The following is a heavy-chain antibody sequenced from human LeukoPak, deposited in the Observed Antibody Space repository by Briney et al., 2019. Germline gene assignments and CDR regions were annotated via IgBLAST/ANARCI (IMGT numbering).Heavy chain of an antibody. CDR2: ISAYNGNT. D-gene: IGHD2-2*01. V-gene: IGHV1-18*01. J-gene: IGHJ4*02. CDR3: ARVKCSSTSCYVPDY. CDR1: GYTFTSYG. Sequence: ASVEVSCKASGYTFTSYGISWVRQAPGQGLEWMGWISAYNGNTNYAQKLQGRVTMTTDTSTSTAYMELRSLRSDDTAVYYCARVKCSSTSCYVPDYWGQGTLVTVSS.